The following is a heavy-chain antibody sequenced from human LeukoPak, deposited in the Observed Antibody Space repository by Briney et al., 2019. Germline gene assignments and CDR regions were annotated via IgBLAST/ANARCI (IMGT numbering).Heavy chain of an antibody. J-gene: IGHJ5*02. D-gene: IGHD6-13*01. CDR2: INPSGGST. CDR1: GYTYTSYY. V-gene: IGHV1-46*01. CDR3: ASSRSSSWYWFDP. Sequence: ASVKVSCKASGYTYTSYYMHWVRQAPGQGLEWMGIINPSGGSTSYAQKFQGRVTMTRDMSTSTVYMELSSLRSEDTAVYYCASSRSSSWYWFDPWGQGTLVTVSS.